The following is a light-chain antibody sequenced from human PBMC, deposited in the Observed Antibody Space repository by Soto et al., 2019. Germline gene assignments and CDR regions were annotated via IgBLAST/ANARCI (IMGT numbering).Light chain of an antibody. CDR2: GAS. V-gene: IGKV3-15*01. J-gene: IGKJ1*01. CDR1: QSVRSN. Sequence: EIVMTQSPATLSVSPGERATLSCRASQSVRSNLAWYQQKPGQAPRLLIYGASTRATGIPARFSGSGSGTEFTLTISSLQSEDCSVYYCQQYNNWPPWTFGQGTKVEI. CDR3: QQYNNWPPWT.